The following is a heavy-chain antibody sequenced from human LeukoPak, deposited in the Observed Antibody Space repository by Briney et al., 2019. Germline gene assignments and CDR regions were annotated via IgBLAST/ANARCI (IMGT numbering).Heavy chain of an antibody. D-gene: IGHD2-15*01. Sequence: ASVKVSCKASGGTFSSYAISCVRQAPGQVLEWMGGIIPIFGTANYAQKFQGRVTITADESTSTAYMELSSLRSEDTAVYYCAKDGDCSGGSCYDYWGQGTLVTVSS. J-gene: IGHJ4*02. CDR1: GGTFSSYA. CDR2: IIPIFGTA. CDR3: AKDGDCSGGSCYDY. V-gene: IGHV1-69*01.